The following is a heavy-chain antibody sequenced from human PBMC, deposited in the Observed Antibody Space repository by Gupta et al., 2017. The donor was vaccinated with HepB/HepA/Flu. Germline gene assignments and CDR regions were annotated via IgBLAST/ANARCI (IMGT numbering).Heavy chain of an antibody. D-gene: IGHD2-21*02. V-gene: IGHV4-31*02. CDR2: SGST. CDR3: ARVAVTPSAGVCWFDP. Sequence: SGSTYYNPSLKSRVTISVDTSKNQFSLKLSSVTAADTAVYYCARVAVTPSAGVCWFDPWGQGTLVTVSS. J-gene: IGHJ5*02.